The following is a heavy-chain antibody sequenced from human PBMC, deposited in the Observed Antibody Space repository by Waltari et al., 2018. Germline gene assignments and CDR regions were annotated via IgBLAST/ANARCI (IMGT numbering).Heavy chain of an antibody. J-gene: IGHJ3*01. D-gene: IGHD3-16*02. CDR2: IMSTGNNT. CDR3: ARDIAFGGVIVMNEAFDF. Sequence: QLYLVASGGGVVQPGRSLRLSCAASVFTFSSFGMNWVRQPPGKGVQVVASIMSTGNNTYYGDSVRGRFTISRDKSKNKLYLQKNSLGAGETAVYYWARDIAFGGVIVMNEAFDFRGRGKTGTVSP. CDR1: VFTFSSFG. V-gene: IGHV3-33*01.